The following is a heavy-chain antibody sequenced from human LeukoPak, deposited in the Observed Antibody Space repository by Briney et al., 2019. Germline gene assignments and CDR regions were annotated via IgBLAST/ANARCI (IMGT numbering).Heavy chain of an antibody. D-gene: IGHD3-22*01. Sequence: PSETLSLTCAVSGGSISSSSYYWDWIRQPPGTGLEWIASIYYSGSTYYNPSLKSRVTISVDTSKNQFSLKLSSVTAADTAVYYCARHLISYYDSSGYFTYWGQGTLVTVSS. CDR2: IYYSGST. J-gene: IGHJ4*02. CDR1: GGSISSSSYY. CDR3: ARHLISYYDSSGYFTY. V-gene: IGHV4-39*01.